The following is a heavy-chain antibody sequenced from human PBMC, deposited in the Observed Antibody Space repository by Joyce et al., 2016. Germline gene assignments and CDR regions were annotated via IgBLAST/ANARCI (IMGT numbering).Heavy chain of an antibody. CDR1: GFTFSRYW. J-gene: IGHJ4*02. D-gene: IGHD4-23*01. Sequence: EVQLVESGGGLVQPGGSLRLSCAASGFTFSRYWMYWVRKAPGKGVVWVSRINRDGRSTTYADSGKGRFTISRDNAKNTLYLQMNSLRAEDTAVYYCARLRRWSGPSDCWGQGTLVTVSS. CDR3: ARLRRWSGPSDC. CDR2: INRDGRST. V-gene: IGHV3-74*03.